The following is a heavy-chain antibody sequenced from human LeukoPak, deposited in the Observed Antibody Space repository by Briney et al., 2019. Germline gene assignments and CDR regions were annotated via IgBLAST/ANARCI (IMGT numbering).Heavy chain of an antibody. V-gene: IGHV3-21*01. Sequence: GGSLRLSCAASGFTFSSYSMNWVRQAPGEGLEWVSSISSSSSYIYYADSVKGRFTISRDNAKNSLYLQMNSLRAEDTAVYYCARDSVPRVRGRYYFDYWGQGTLVTVSS. CDR1: GFTFSSYS. CDR2: ISSSSSYI. D-gene: IGHD3-16*01. J-gene: IGHJ4*02. CDR3: ARDSVPRVRGRYYFDY.